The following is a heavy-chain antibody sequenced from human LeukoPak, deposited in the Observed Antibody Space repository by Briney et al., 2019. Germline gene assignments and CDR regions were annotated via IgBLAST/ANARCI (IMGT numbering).Heavy chain of an antibody. V-gene: IGHV1-2*02. CDR3: ARSDDFHNWFDP. Sequence: GASVKVSCKASGYTFTGYYIHWVRQAPGQGLEWMGWINPNSGGTNYAQKFQGRVTMTRDTSISTAYMELSRLRSDDTAVYYCARSDDFHNWFDPWGQGTLVTVSS. J-gene: IGHJ5*02. CDR2: INPNSGGT. D-gene: IGHD2-21*02. CDR1: GYTFTGYY.